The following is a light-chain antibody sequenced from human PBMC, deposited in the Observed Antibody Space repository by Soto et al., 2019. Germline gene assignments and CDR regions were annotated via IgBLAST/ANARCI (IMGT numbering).Light chain of an antibody. CDR2: GAS. CDR1: QSVSSSY. J-gene: IGKJ4*01. CDR3: QQFSSYPLT. V-gene: IGKV3-20*01. Sequence: EIVLTQSPGTLSLSPGERATLSCRASQSVSSSYLAWYQQKPGQAPRLLIYGASSRATGIPDRFRGSGSGSEFTLTISGLEPEDFAVYYCQQFSSYPLTFGGGTKVDIK.